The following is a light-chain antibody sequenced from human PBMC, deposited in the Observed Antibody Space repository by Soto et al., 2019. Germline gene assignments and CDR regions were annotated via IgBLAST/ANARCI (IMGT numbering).Light chain of an antibody. Sequence: DIQMTQSPSSLSASVGDRVAITCRASQGISNYLAWYQQKPGKVPKLLIYAASTRATGLPARFSGSGSGTEFTLTISSLQSEDFALYYWQQYDHWPFTFGPGTKVDIK. CDR1: QGISNY. CDR2: AAS. J-gene: IGKJ3*01. CDR3: QQYDHWPFT. V-gene: IGKV1-27*01.